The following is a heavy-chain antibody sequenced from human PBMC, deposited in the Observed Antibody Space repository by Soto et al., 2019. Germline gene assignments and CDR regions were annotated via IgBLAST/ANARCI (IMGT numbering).Heavy chain of an antibody. Sequence: VQLLESGGGLVQPGGSLRLSCVASGFTLRSYAMSWVRQAPGMGPEWVSTISGGGDGTSYADSVKGRFNISRDNSENTLYLHMNSLRAEDTAIYYCANAIYTTSSAWYFDLWGRGTLVTVSS. CDR3: ANAIYTTSSAWYFDL. CDR1: GFTLRSYA. D-gene: IGHD6-6*01. J-gene: IGHJ2*01. V-gene: IGHV3-23*01. CDR2: ISGGGDGT.